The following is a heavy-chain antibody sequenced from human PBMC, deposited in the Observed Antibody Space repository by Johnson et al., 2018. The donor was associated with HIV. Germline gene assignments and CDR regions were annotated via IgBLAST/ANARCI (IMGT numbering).Heavy chain of an antibody. V-gene: IGHV3-53*01. Sequence: VQLVESGGGLIQPGGSLRLSCAVSGFIVSSNYMSWVRQAPGMGLEWVSVIYSGGSIYYADSVKGRFTISRDNSKNTLYLQMNSLRAEDTAVYYCAREDSSSPAAAFDIWGQGTMVTVSS. CDR3: AREDSSSPAAAFDI. CDR1: GFIVSSNY. D-gene: IGHD6-6*01. J-gene: IGHJ3*02. CDR2: IYSGGSI.